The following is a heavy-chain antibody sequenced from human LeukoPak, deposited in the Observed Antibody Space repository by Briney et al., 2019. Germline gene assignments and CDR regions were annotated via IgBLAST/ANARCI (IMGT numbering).Heavy chain of an antibody. CDR3: ASQTGYSYGSLYYFDY. CDR1: GGSISSSNYY. Sequence: SKTLSLTCTVSGGSISSSNYYWGWIRQPPGKGLEWIGSIYYSGSTYYNPSLKSRVTISVDTSKNQFSLKLSSVTAADTTVYYCASQTGYSYGSLYYFDYWGQGTLVTVSS. V-gene: IGHV4-39*01. CDR2: IYYSGST. D-gene: IGHD5-18*01. J-gene: IGHJ4*02.